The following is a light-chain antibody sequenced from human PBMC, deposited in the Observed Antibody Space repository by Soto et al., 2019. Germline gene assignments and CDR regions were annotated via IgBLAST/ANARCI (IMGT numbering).Light chain of an antibody. V-gene: IGKV1-9*01. CDR1: QSISSH. J-gene: IGKJ4*01. CDR2: AAS. CDR3: QHLDSFPLA. Sequence: DIQLTQSPSFLSASVGDRVTITCRASQSISSHVAWYRQKSGQAPMLLIYAASTLQSGVPSRFSGSGSGTEFTLTISSLHPEDFATYYCQHLDSFPLAFGGGTTVE.